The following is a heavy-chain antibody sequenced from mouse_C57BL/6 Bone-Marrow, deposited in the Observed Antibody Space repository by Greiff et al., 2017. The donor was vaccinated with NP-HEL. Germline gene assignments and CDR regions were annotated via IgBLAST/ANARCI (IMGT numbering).Heavy chain of an antibody. V-gene: IGHV5-6*01. CDR1: GFTFSSYG. CDR3: ARPLDYFYAMDY. D-gene: IGHD1-1*01. J-gene: IGHJ4*01. Sequence: EVKLMESGGDLVKPGGSLKLSCAASGFTFSSYGMSWVRQTPDKRLEWVATISSGGSYTYYPDSVKGRFTISSDNAKNTLYLQMSSLKSDDTAMYYCARPLDYFYAMDYWGQGTSVTVSS. CDR2: ISSGGSYT.